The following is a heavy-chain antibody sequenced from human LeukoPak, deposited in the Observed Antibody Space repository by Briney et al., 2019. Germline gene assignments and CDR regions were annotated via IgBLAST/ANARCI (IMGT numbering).Heavy chain of an antibody. Sequence: GGSLRLSCAASGFTFSSYWMSWVRQAPGKGLEWVASIKQDGSERYYVDSVKGRFTISRDNAENSLYLQMNSLRAEDTALYYCAKDQNTVATAPFDYWGLGTLVTVSS. V-gene: IGHV3-7*03. CDR2: IKQDGSER. CDR3: AKDQNTVATAPFDY. CDR1: GFTFSSYW. J-gene: IGHJ4*02. D-gene: IGHD4-17*01.